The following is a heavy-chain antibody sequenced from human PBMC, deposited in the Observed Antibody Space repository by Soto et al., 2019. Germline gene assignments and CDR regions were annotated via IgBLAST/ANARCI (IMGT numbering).Heavy chain of an antibody. J-gene: IGHJ6*02. CDR2: ISAYNGNT. CDR1: GYTFTSYG. CDR3: ARDTQQLDLYYYYGMDV. Sequence: XSVKFSYQASGYTFTSYGISGVRQAPGQGLEWMGWISAYNGNTNYAQKLQGRVTMTTDTSTSTAYMELRSLRSDDTAVYYCARDTQQLDLYYYYGMDVWGQGPTVTVSS. V-gene: IGHV1-18*01. D-gene: IGHD6-13*01.